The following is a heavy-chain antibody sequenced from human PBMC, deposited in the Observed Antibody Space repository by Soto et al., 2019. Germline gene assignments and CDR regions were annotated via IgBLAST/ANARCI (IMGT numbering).Heavy chain of an antibody. Sequence: QVQLQESGPGLVKPSETLSLTCTVSGGSVSSGSYYWSWIRQPPGKGLEWIGYIYYSGSTNYNPSLKSLVTISVDTSKNQFSLKLSSVTAADTAVYYCARVRSSGDSLGYWGQGTLVTVSS. CDR1: GGSVSSGSYY. CDR3: ARVRSSGDSLGY. J-gene: IGHJ4*02. CDR2: IYYSGST. D-gene: IGHD3-22*01. V-gene: IGHV4-61*01.